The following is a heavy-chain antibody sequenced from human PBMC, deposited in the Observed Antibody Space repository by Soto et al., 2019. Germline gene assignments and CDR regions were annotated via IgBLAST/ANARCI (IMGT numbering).Heavy chain of an antibody. V-gene: IGHV3-21*01. Sequence: GGSLRLSCDASGFTFRNYAMNWVRQAPGKGVEWVSVISSSSRNTYYADSVKGRFTISRDNAKNSLYLQMNSLRAEDTAVYYCARVGGFFYDYYHYGMDVWGQGTTVTVSS. J-gene: IGHJ6*02. D-gene: IGHD3-10*01. CDR1: GFTFRNYA. CDR3: ARVGGFFYDYYHYGMDV. CDR2: ISSSSRNT.